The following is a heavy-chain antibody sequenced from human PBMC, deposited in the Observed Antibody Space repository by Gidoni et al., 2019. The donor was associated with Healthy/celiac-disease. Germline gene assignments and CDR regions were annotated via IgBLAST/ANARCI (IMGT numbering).Heavy chain of an antibody. V-gene: IGHV4-39*07. Sequence: QLQLQESGPGLVKPSETLSLTCTVSGGSISSSSYYWGWIRQPPGKGLGWIGSIYYSGSTYYNPSLKSRVTISVDTSKNQFSLKLSSVTAADTAVYYCARDGGWSVGDWFDPWGQGTLVTVSS. CDR1: GGSISSSSYY. D-gene: IGHD6-19*01. CDR2: IYYSGST. CDR3: ARDGGWSVGDWFDP. J-gene: IGHJ5*02.